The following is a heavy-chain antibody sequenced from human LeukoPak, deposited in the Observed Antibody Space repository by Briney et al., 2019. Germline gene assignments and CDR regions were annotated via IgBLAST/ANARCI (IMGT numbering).Heavy chain of an antibody. CDR2: ISWNSGSI. D-gene: IGHD6-19*01. V-gene: IGHV3-9*01. CDR3: AKGRVTPYSSGWYFDY. CDR1: GFTFDDYA. J-gene: IGHJ4*02. Sequence: GGSLRLSCAASGFTFDDYAMHWVRQAPGKGLEWVSGISWNSGSIGYADSVKGRFTISRDNAKNSLYLQMNSLRAEDTALYHCAKGRVTPYSSGWYFDYWGQGTLVTVSS.